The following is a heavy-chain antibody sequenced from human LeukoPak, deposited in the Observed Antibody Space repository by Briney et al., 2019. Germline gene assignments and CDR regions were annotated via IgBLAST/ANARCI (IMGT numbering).Heavy chain of an antibody. CDR2: INQLGNEK. V-gene: IGHV3-7*04. J-gene: IGHJ4*02. CDR1: KFTFSTYW. Sequence: GGSLRLSCAASKFTFSTYWMSWVRQAPGKGLEWVAYINQLGNEKNYLDSVKGRFTISRDNAKNSLYLQMTSLRAEDTAVYYCVRGTYYYEFWGQGTLVTVSS. CDR3: VRGTYYYEF. D-gene: IGHD3-16*01.